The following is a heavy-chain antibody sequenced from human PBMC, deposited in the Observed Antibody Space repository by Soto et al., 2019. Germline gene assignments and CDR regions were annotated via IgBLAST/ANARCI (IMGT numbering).Heavy chain of an antibody. CDR2: INTYNGNS. D-gene: IGHD2-15*01. J-gene: IGHJ4*02. Sequence: ASVKVSCKASGYTLTNYAISWVRQAPGQGPEWMGWINTYNGNSNYAQKFQGRVTMTTDTSTNTAYMELRSLTSDDTAVYYCARDCTGGSCYCIYWGQGTLVTVSS. V-gene: IGHV1-18*01. CDR3: ARDCTGGSCYCIY. CDR1: GYTLTNYA.